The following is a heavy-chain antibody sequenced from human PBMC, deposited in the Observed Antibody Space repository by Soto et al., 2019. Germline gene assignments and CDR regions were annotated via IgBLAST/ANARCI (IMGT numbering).Heavy chain of an antibody. CDR1: GFTFGHYG. Sequence: LRLSCAASGFTFGHYGMHWVRQAPGKGLEWVAVISYDGRNKYNAESVKGRFTISKDNSKNTLYLQMNSLRAEDTAVYYCAKDRGYCNGGSCQPYTLRYYYYGVDVWGQGTTVTVSS. CDR2: ISYDGRNK. J-gene: IGHJ6*02. D-gene: IGHD2-15*01. CDR3: AKDRGYCNGGSCQPYTLRYYYYGVDV. V-gene: IGHV3-30*18.